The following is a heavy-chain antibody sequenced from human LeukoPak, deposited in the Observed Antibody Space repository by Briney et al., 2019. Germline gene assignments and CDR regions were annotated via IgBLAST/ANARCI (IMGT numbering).Heavy chain of an antibody. Sequence: GGSLRLSCVASGFTFSSYSMKWVRQAPGKGLEWVSSISSSSSYIYYADSVKGRFTISRDNAKNSLYLQMNSLRAEDTAVYYCASGVAGTVGIDYWGQGTLVTVPS. CDR3: ASGVAGTVGIDY. CDR1: GFTFSSYS. CDR2: ISSSSSYI. J-gene: IGHJ4*02. V-gene: IGHV3-21*01. D-gene: IGHD6-19*01.